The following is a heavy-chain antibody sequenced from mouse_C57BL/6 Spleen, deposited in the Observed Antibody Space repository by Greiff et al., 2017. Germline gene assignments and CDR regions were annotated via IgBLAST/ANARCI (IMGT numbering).Heavy chain of an antibody. Sequence: DVKLQESGAELVRPGASVKLSCTASGFNIKDYYMHWVKQRPEQGLEWIGRIDPEDGDTEYAPKFQGKATMTADTSSNTAYLQLSSLTSEDTAVYYCTTGGNDYAMDYWGQGTSVTVSS. CDR1: GFNIKDYY. D-gene: IGHD2-1*01. CDR2: IDPEDGDT. CDR3: TTGGNDYAMDY. J-gene: IGHJ4*01. V-gene: IGHV14-1*01.